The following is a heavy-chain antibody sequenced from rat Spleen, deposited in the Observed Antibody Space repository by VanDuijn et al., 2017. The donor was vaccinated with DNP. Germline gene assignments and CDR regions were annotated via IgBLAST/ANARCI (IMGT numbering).Heavy chain of an antibody. J-gene: IGHJ2*01. CDR2: ITLSGDST. CDR3: ARDLGFYSSSDYFDY. V-gene: IGHV5-25*01. D-gene: IGHD1-2*01. CDR1: GFTFSNHD. Sequence: EVQLVESGGGLVQPGKSLKLSCAASGFTFSNHDMAWVRQAPTRGLEWVASITLSGDSTYYRDSVKGRFTVSRDTAKSSLYLQMDSLRSEDTATYYCARDLGFYSSSDYFDYWGQGVMVTVSS.